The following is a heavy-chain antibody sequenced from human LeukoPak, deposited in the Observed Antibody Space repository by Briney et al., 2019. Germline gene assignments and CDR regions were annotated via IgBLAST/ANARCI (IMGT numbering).Heavy chain of an antibody. CDR1: GYSFTSYW. CDR3: ARRVSSSGWFDP. V-gene: IGHV5-10-1*01. D-gene: IGHD6-6*01. J-gene: IGHJ5*02. Sequence: GESLKISCKGSGYSFTSYWIGWVRQMPGKGLERMGRIDPSDSYTNYSPSFQGHVTISADKSISTAYLQWSSLKASDTAMYYCARRVSSSGWFDPWGQGTLVTVSS. CDR2: IDPSDSYT.